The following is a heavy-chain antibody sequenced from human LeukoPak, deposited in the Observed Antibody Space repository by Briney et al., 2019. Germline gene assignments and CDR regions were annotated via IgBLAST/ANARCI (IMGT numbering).Heavy chain of an antibody. D-gene: IGHD3-9*01. CDR1: GDSIRTYY. CDR3: ARDTYYDILTGYYSAFDI. J-gene: IGHJ3*02. V-gene: IGHV4-59*01. CDR2: IYYSGST. Sequence: PSETLSLTCTVSGDSIRTYYWSWIRQPPGQGLEWIGYIYYSGSTSYNPSLKSRVTISVDTSKNQCSLKLSSVTAADTAVYYCARDTYYDILTGYYSAFDIWGQGTMVTVSS.